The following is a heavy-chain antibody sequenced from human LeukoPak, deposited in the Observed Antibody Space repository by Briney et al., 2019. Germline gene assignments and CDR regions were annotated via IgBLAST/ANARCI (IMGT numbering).Heavy chain of an antibody. J-gene: IGHJ4*02. D-gene: IGHD2-15*01. V-gene: IGHV3-11*01. CDR2: ISSSGSTI. CDR1: GFTFSDYH. CDR3: ARDPRYCSGGSCHWDY. Sequence: GGSLRLSCAASGFTFSDYHMGWIRQAPGKGLEWVSYISSSGSTIYYADSVKGRFTISRDNAKNSLYLQMNSLRAEDTAVYYCARDPRYCSGGSCHWDYWGQGTLVTVSS.